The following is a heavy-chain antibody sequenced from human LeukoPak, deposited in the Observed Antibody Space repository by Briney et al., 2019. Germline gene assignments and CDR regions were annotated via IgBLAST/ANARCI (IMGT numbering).Heavy chain of an antibody. J-gene: IGHJ3*02. CDR2: INHSGST. CDR1: GGSFSGYY. V-gene: IGHV4-34*01. CDR3: ASLLAYCGGDCYEAFDI. Sequence: SSETLSLTCAVYGGSFSGYYWSWIRQPPGKGLEWIGEINHSGSTNYNPSLKSRVTISVDTSKNQFSLKLSSVTAADTAVYYCASLLAYCGGDCYEAFDIWGQGTMVTVSP. D-gene: IGHD2-21*02.